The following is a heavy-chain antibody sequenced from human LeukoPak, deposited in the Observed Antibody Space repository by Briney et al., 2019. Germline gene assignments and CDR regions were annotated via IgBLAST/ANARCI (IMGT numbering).Heavy chain of an antibody. Sequence: EWMGWISAYNGNTNYARKLQGRVTMTTDTSTSTAYMELRSLRSDDTAVYYCSFGDPLGVDYWGQGTLVTVSS. J-gene: IGHJ4*02. CDR2: ISAYNGNT. CDR3: SFGDPLGVDY. D-gene: IGHD3-10*01. V-gene: IGHV1-18*01.